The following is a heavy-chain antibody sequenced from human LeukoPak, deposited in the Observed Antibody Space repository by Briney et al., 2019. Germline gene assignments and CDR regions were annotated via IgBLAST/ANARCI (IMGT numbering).Heavy chain of an antibody. CDR2: INGPAINI. CDR3: ATTLSGWSPPQTSYYSYYMDV. CDR1: GFTFGLNE. V-gene: IGHV3-48*03. J-gene: IGHJ6*03. Sequence: GGSLRLSCAGSGFTFGLNEMNWVRQAPGKGLEWVAYINGPAINIFYADSVKGRFTISRDKAKNSLYLQMNSLRGEDTAVYYCATTLSGWSPPQTSYYSYYMDVWGKGTTVTISS. D-gene: IGHD6-19*01.